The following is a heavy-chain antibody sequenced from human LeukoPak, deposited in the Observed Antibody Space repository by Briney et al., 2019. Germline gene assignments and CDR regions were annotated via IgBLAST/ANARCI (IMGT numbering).Heavy chain of an antibody. CDR3: AKYGNSGWVIDN. CDR1: GGSIGSDY. Sequence: SETLSLTCTVSGGSIGSDYWTWIRQPPGKGLEYIGYIYYTGGTNYNPSLKGRVTISVDTSKNQFSLKLSSVTAADTAVYFCAKYGNSGWVIDNWGQGTLVTVSS. V-gene: IGHV4-59*08. D-gene: IGHD6-19*01. J-gene: IGHJ4*02. CDR2: IYYTGGT.